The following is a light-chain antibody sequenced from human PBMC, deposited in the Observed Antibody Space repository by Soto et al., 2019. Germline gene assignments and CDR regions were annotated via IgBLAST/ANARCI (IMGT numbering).Light chain of an antibody. CDR1: SDDVGNYNL. J-gene: IGLJ7*01. CDR3: CSYASSSTVV. Sequence: QSALTQPASVSGSPGQSITISCTGTSDDVGNYNLVSWYQQHPGKAPKLMIYEVSNRPSGISNRFSGSKSGNTASLTISGLRADDEAHYYCCSYASSSTVVFGGDTQLTVL. CDR2: EVS. V-gene: IGLV2-23*02.